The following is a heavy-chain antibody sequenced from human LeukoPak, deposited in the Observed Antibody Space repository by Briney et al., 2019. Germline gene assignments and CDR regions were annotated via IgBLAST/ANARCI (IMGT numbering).Heavy chain of an antibody. Sequence: SETLSLTCAVYGGSFSGYYWSWIRQPPGKGLEWIGEINHSGSTNYNPSLKSRVTISVDTSKNQFSLKLSSVTAADTAVYYCARGSNWFDPWGQGTLVTVSS. CDR2: INHSGST. CDR1: GGSFSGYY. CDR3: ARGSNWFDP. V-gene: IGHV4-34*01. J-gene: IGHJ5*02.